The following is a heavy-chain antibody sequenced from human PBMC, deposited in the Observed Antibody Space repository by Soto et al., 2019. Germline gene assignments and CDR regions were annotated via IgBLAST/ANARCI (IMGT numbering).Heavy chain of an antibody. CDR1: GFTFSSYG. Sequence: GGSLRLSCAASGFTFSSYGMHWVRQAPGKGLEWVAVISYDGSNKYYADSVKGRFTISRDNSKNTLYLQMNSLRAEDTAVYYCDSTSIADPARGDYYYGLDVWGQGTTVTVSS. J-gene: IGHJ6*02. CDR3: DSTSIADPARGDYYYGLDV. CDR2: ISYDGSNK. V-gene: IGHV3-30*03. D-gene: IGHD2-15*01.